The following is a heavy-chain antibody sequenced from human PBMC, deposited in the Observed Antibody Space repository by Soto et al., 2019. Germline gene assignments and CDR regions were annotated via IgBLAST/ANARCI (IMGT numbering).Heavy chain of an antibody. CDR2: IYYSGST. V-gene: IGHV4-59*01. J-gene: IGHJ4*02. D-gene: IGHD2-8*02. Sequence: PSETLSLTWTVSGGSISSYYWSWIRQPPGKGLEWIAYIYYSGSTKYNPSLKSRVTISLDTSKNQFSLKLNSVTAADTAVYYCAREGSTGGFDYWGQGNMVTVS. CDR1: GGSISSYY. CDR3: AREGSTGGFDY.